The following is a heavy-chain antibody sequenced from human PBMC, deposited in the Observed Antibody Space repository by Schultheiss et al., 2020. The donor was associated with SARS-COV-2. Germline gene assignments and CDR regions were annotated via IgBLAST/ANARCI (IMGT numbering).Heavy chain of an antibody. CDR1: GGSISSGDYY. D-gene: IGHD6-25*01. CDR2: IYYSGST. Sequence: SETLSLTCTVSGGSISSGDYYWSWIRQPPGKGLEWIGYIYYSGSTYYNPSLKSRVTISVDTSKSQFSLRLNSLTAADTAVYYCARGPRRRPNWFDPWGQGTLVTISS. J-gene: IGHJ5*02. V-gene: IGHV4-30-4*08. CDR3: ARGPRRRPNWFDP.